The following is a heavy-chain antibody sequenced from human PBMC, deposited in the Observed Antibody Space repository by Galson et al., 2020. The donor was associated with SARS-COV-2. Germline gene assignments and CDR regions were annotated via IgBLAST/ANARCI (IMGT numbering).Heavy chain of an antibody. Sequence: SGPTLVKPTQTLTLTCTFSGFSLSTSGMCVSWIRQPPGTALEWLARIDWDDDKYYSTSLKTRLTISKDTSKNQVVLTMTNMDPVDTATYYCARISYDILTGYQSLFDYWGQGTLVTVSS. CDR3: ARISYDILTGYQSLFDY. CDR2: IDWDDDK. J-gene: IGHJ4*02. V-gene: IGHV2-70*11. D-gene: IGHD3-9*01. CDR1: GFSLSTSGMC.